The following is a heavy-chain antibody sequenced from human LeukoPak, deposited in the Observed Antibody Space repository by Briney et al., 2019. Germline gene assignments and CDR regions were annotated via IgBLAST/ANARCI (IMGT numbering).Heavy chain of an antibody. V-gene: IGHV3-20*04. J-gene: IGHJ4*02. CDR2: INWNSVHI. CDR3: STSRPDRFLDS. CDR1: GFTFGDYA. Sequence: PGGSLRLSCTASGFTFGDYAMSWVRQAPGKGLEWVSGINWNSVHIGYADSVRGRFAISRDNAQQTVHLQIFSLRPEDTALYYCSTSRPDRFLDSWGQGTLVTVST. D-gene: IGHD1-14*01.